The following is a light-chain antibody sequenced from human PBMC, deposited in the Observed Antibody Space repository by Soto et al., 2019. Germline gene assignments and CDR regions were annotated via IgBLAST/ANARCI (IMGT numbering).Light chain of an antibody. V-gene: IGKV3-11*01. Sequence: EIVLTQSPATLSLSPGEIATLSCRASQSVSSYLLWYQQKPGQAPRLLIYDASNRATGIPPRFSGGGFGTQFTLTINNLEPDDFAVYYCQQRGESFGPGTRLEIK. J-gene: IGKJ5*01. CDR2: DAS. CDR1: QSVSSY. CDR3: QQRGES.